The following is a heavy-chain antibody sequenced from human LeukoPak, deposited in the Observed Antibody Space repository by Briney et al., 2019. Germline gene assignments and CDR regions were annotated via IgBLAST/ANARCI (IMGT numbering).Heavy chain of an antibody. Sequence: PSETLSLTCTVSGGSISSYYWSWIRQLPGKGLEWIGYIYYSGSTNYNPSLKSRVTISVDTSKNQFSLKLSSVTAADTAVYYCARDRPPYSPDYYYGMDVWGQGTTVTVSS. J-gene: IGHJ6*02. CDR2: IYYSGST. V-gene: IGHV4-59*01. D-gene: IGHD6-13*01. CDR1: GGSISSYY. CDR3: ARDRPPYSPDYYYGMDV.